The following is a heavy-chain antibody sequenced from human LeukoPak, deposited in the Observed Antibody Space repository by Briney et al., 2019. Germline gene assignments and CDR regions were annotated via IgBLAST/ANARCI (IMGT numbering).Heavy chain of an antibody. V-gene: IGHV4-39*07. Sequence: PSETLSLTCTVSGGSISSSSYYWGWIRQPPGKGLEWIGSIYYSGSTYYNPSLKSRVTISVDTSKNQFSLKLSSVTAADTAVYYCARGKPGSLRKVRGGSSTQFDPWGQGTLVTVSS. D-gene: IGHD3-10*01. J-gene: IGHJ5*02. CDR3: ARGKPGSLRKVRGGSSTQFDP. CDR2: IYYSGST. CDR1: GGSISSSSYY.